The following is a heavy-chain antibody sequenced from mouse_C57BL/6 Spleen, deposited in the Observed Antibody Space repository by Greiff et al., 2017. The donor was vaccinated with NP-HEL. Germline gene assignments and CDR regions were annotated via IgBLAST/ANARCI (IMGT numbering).Heavy chain of an antibody. J-gene: IGHJ2*01. D-gene: IGHD2-4*01. Sequence: QVQLQQSGAELARPGASVKLSCKASGYTFTSYGISWVKQRTGQGLEWIGEIYPRSGNTYYNEKFKGKATLTADKSSSTAYMELRSLTSEDSAVYFCASDYDDPYYFDYWGQGTTLTVSS. CDR1: GYTFTSYG. CDR3: ASDYDDPYYFDY. V-gene: IGHV1-81*01. CDR2: IYPRSGNT.